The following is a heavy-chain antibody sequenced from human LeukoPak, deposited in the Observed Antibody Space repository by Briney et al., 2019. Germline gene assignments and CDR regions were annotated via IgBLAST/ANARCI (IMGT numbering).Heavy chain of an antibody. CDR2: INHSGST. D-gene: IGHD6-13*01. Sequence: PSEALSLTCAVSGGSFSGYYWSWIRQPPGKGLEWIGEINHSGSTNYNPSLKSRVTISVDTSKNQFSLKLSSVTAADTAVYYCARGAAGSSWSLDAFDIWGQGTMVTVSS. V-gene: IGHV4-34*01. J-gene: IGHJ3*02. CDR3: ARGAAGSSWSLDAFDI. CDR1: GGSFSGYY.